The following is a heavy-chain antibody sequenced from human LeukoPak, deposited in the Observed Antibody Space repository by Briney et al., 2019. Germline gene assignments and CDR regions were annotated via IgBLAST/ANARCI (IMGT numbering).Heavy chain of an antibody. CDR3: ARGVMGGYSYGYFDY. V-gene: IGHV4-39*07. CDR1: GGSISSSSYY. Sequence: PSETLPLTCTVSGGSISSSSYYWGWIRQPPGKGLEWIGSIYYSGSTYYNPSLKSRVTISVDTSKNQFSLKLSSVTAADTAVYYCARGVMGGYSYGYFDYWGQGTLVTVSS. CDR2: IYYSGST. D-gene: IGHD5-18*01. J-gene: IGHJ4*02.